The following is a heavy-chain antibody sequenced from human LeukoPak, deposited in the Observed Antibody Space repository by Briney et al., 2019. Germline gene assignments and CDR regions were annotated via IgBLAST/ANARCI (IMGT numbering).Heavy chain of an antibody. V-gene: IGHV3-30*03. CDR3: ARENVGATTYY. D-gene: IGHD1-26*01. Sequence: GGSLRLSCAASGFTFSSYGMHWVRQAPGKGLEWVAVISYDGSNKYYADSVKGRFTISRDNSKNTLYLQMNSLRAEDTAVYYCARENVGATTYYWGQGTLVTVSS. J-gene: IGHJ4*02. CDR1: GFTFSSYG. CDR2: ISYDGSNK.